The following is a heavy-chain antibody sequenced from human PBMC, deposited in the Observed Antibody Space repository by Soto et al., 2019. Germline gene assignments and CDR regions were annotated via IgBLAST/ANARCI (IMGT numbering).Heavy chain of an antibody. CDR1: GYSFTSYW. Sequence: PGESLKISCKGSGYSFTSYWISWVRQMPGKGLEWMGRIDPSDSYTNYSPSFQGHVTISADKSISTAYLQRSSLKASDTALSYWSRHWLIGPAGYYYGMDVWGQGTTVTVSS. D-gene: IGHD3-22*01. V-gene: IGHV5-10-1*01. CDR2: IDPSDSYT. J-gene: IGHJ6*02. CDR3: SRHWLIGPAGYYYGMDV.